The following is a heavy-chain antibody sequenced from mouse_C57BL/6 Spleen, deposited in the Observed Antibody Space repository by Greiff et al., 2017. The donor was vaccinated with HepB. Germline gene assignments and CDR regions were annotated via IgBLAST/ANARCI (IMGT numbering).Heavy chain of an antibody. V-gene: IGHV1-81*01. Sequence: QVQLQQSGAELARPGASVKLSCKASGYTFTSYGISWVKQRTGQGLEWIGEIYPRSGNTYYNEKFKGKATLTADKSSSTAYMELRSLTSEDSAVYFCARPTVVATTSRWYFDVWGTGTTVTVSS. CDR3: ARPTVVATTSRWYFDV. CDR1: GYTFTSYG. CDR2: IYPRSGNT. J-gene: IGHJ1*03. D-gene: IGHD1-1*01.